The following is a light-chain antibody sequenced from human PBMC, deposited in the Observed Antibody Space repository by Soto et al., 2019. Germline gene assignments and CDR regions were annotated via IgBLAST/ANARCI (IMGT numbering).Light chain of an antibody. V-gene: IGLV1-44*01. CDR1: SSNIGSNT. CDR3: AAWDDSLNGFYV. Sequence: HSALTQPPSASGIPGQRVTISCSGSSSNIGSNTVNWYQQLPGTAPKLLIYSNNQRPSGVPDRFSGSKSGTSASLAISGLQSEDEADYYCAAWDDSLNGFYVFGTGTKVTVL. CDR2: SNN. J-gene: IGLJ1*01.